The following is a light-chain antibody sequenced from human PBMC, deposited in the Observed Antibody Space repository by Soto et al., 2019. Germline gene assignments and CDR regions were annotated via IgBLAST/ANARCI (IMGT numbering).Light chain of an antibody. J-gene: IGKJ2*01. Sequence: IVMSQTALSLPVTPAEPASISFRSSQRLLHSNGYTYLDRYLQKPGQYPQLLRYLGSNRASGVPDSFSGSGSGTNVTLKISRVEAEDVGVYYCMQALQTPVMDPVGQGTKLDIK. CDR1: QRLLHSNGYTY. CDR3: MQALQTPVMDP. CDR2: LGS. V-gene: IGKV2-28*01.